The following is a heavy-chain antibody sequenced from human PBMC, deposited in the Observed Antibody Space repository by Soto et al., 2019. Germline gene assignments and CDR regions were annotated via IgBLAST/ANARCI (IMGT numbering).Heavy chain of an antibody. J-gene: IGHJ4*02. Sequence: PGGSLRLSCAASGFIFGSYAMHWVRQAPGKGLEWLKVMSYDGKNQYYADSVKGRFTISRDNSKNTLYLQMNSLRAEDTALFYCARGRHIVTTSAHFDYWGQGTLVTVSS. CDR2: MSYDGKNQ. CDR1: GFIFGSYA. CDR3: ARGRHIVTTSAHFDY. V-gene: IGHV3-30*04. D-gene: IGHD5-12*01.